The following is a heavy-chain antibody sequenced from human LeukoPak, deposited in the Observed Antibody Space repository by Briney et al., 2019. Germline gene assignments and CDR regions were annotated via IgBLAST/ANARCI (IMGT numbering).Heavy chain of an antibody. Sequence: GSXXXXYXXXXXXXXXXXXXXSGXIYYSGSTNYNPSLKSRVTISVDTSKNQFSLKLSSVAAADTAVYYCARAGYSGSSQEEDYFDYWGQGTLVTVSS. CDR1: GSXXXXY. CDR3: ARAGYSGSSQEEDYFDY. V-gene: IGHV4-59*01. CDR2: IYYSGST. J-gene: IGHJ4*02. D-gene: IGHD1-26*01.